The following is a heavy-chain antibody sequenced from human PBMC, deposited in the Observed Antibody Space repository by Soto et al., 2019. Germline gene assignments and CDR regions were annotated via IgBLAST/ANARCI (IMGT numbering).Heavy chain of an antibody. CDR1: RFSFSTYA. D-gene: IGHD4-17*01. Sequence: EVQLLESGGGLVQPGGSLRLSCAASRFSFSTYAMSRVRQAPGKGLEWVSSISASGGSTYYADSVKGRFTISRDNSKNTLYLQMSSLRAEDTAIYYCAKSTRQYGDRVSFDYWGQGTLVTVSS. V-gene: IGHV3-23*01. J-gene: IGHJ4*02. CDR3: AKSTRQYGDRVSFDY. CDR2: ISASGGST.